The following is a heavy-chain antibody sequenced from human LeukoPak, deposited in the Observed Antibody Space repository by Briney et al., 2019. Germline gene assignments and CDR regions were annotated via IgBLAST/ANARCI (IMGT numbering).Heavy chain of an antibody. CDR1: GFTFSSYA. V-gene: IGHV3-23*01. Sequence: PGGSLRLSCAASGFTFSSYAMSWVRQAPGKGLEWVSAISGSGGSTYYADSVKGRFTISRDNSKNTLYLQMNSLRAEDTAVYYCAKDGLWSGITGGHFDYWGQGTLVTVS. D-gene: IGHD3-3*01. J-gene: IGHJ4*02. CDR2: ISGSGGST. CDR3: AKDGLWSGITGGHFDY.